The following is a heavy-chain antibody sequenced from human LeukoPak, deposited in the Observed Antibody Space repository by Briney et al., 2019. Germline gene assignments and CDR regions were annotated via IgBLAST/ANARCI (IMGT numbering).Heavy chain of an antibody. D-gene: IGHD6-13*01. CDR2: IYYSGST. CDR3: ATRGIAAAGGDY. CDR1: GGSISSGGYY. V-gene: IGHV4-31*03. J-gene: IGHJ4*02. Sequence: SETLSLTCTVSGGSISSGGYYWSWIRQHPGKGLEWIGYIYYSGSTYYNPSLKSRVTISVDTSKNQFSLKLSSVTAADTAVYYCATRGIAAAGGDYWGQGTLVTVSS.